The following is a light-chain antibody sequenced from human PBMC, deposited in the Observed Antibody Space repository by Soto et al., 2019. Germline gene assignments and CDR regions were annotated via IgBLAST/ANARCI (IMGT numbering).Light chain of an antibody. CDR1: SSDVGGYNY. Sequence: QSALTQPPSASGSPGQSVTISCTGTSSDVGGYNYVSWYQQHPGKAPKFMIYEVSKRPSGVPDRFSGSKSGNTAFLTVSGLQAEDEADYYCSSYAGSNNPYVFGTGTKLTVL. CDR2: EVS. V-gene: IGLV2-8*01. J-gene: IGLJ1*01. CDR3: SSYAGSNNPYV.